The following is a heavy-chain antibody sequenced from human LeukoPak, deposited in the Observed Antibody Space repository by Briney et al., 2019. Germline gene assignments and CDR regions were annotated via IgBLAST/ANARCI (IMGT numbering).Heavy chain of an antibody. CDR2: INPNSGGT. D-gene: IGHD6-13*01. V-gene: IGHV1-2*02. CDR1: GYTFTGYY. Sequence: ASVKVSCKASGYTFTGYYIHWVRQAPGQGLEWMGWINPNSGGTNYAQKFQGRVTMTRDTSTSTVYMELSSLRSEDTAVYYCARVRPQQLDFDYWGQGTLVTVSS. J-gene: IGHJ4*02. CDR3: ARVRPQQLDFDY.